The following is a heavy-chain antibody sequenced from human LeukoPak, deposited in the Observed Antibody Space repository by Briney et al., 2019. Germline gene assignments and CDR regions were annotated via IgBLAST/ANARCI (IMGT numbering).Heavy chain of an antibody. CDR1: GFTFGDYS. J-gene: IGHJ4*02. Sequence: GGSQRLSCSASGFTFGDYSMSWFRQAPGKGLEGVGFIRSKAYGGTAEYAASVKGRFTISRDDSESIAYLQMDSLKTEDTAVYYCSREIRYFDWFQADYWGQGTLVTVSS. V-gene: IGHV3-49*03. CDR3: SREIRYFDWFQADY. CDR2: IRSKAYGGTA. D-gene: IGHD3-9*01.